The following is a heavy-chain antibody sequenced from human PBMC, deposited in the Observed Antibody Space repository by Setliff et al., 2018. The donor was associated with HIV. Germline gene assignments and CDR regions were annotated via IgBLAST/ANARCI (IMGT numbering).Heavy chain of an antibody. Sequence: GGSLRLSCEASGFTLSSYSMSWIRQAPGKGLEWVSYISSSGSTIYYADSVKGRFTISRDNAKNSLYLQMNSLRAEDTAVYYCASWYYYDSSGPEAFDIWGQGTMVTVSS. D-gene: IGHD3-22*01. CDR1: GFTLSSYS. V-gene: IGHV3-48*04. CDR2: ISSSGSTI. CDR3: ASWYYYDSSGPEAFDI. J-gene: IGHJ3*02.